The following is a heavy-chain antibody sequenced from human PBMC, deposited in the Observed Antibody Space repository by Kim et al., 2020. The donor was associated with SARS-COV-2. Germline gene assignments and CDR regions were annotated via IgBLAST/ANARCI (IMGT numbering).Heavy chain of an antibody. V-gene: IGHV4-34*01. D-gene: IGHD1-1*01. J-gene: IGHJ4*02. CDR2: GST. CDR3: ARDRQPYY. Sequence: GSTNYNPSLKSRVIISIDTAKNQFFLQRSSVTAAGAAVYYCARDRQPYYWGQGTLVTVSS.